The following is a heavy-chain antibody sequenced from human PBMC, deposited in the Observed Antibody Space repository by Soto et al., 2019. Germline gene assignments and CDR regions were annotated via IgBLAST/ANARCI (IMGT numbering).Heavy chain of an antibody. CDR2: ISYDGSNK. D-gene: IGHD3-16*01. V-gene: IGHV3-30-3*01. CDR3: ARDLGADYYYYGMDV. J-gene: IGHJ6*02. CDR1: GFTFSSYA. Sequence: GGSLRLSCAASGFTFSSYAMHWVRQAPGKGLEWVAVISYDGSNKYYADSVKGRFTISRDNSKNTLYLQMNSLRAEDTAVYYCARDLGADYYYYGMDVWGQGXTVTVYS.